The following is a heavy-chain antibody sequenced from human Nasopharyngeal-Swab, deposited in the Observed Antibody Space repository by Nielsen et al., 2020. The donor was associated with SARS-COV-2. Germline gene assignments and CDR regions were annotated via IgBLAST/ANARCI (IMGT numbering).Heavy chain of an antibody. Sequence: GESLKISCAASGFTFSSYDMHWVRQATGKGLEWVSAIGTAGDTYYPGSVKGRFTISRENAKNSLYLQMNSLRARDTAVYYCARGGGYYYDSSGSIDAFDIWGQGTMVTVSS. CDR2: IGTAGDT. D-gene: IGHD3-22*01. CDR1: GFTFSSYD. J-gene: IGHJ3*02. CDR3: ARGGGYYYDSSGSIDAFDI. V-gene: IGHV3-13*01.